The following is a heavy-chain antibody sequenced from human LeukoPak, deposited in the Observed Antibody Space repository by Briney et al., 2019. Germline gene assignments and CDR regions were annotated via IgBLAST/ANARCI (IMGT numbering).Heavy chain of an antibody. D-gene: IGHD3-10*02. Sequence: GGSLRLSCEVSGFTFDDHAINWVRQAPGKGLEWVANINWNGGSTGYGDSVKGRFTISRDNTKNSVFLQMHSLRGDDTALYYCARDMLLEDAFDTWGQGTMVIVSS. V-gene: IGHV3-20*04. CDR1: GFTFDDHA. CDR2: INWNGGST. CDR3: ARDMLLEDAFDT. J-gene: IGHJ3*02.